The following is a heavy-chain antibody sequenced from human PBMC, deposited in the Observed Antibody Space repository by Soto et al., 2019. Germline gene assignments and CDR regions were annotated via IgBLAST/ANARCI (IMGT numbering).Heavy chain of an antibody. D-gene: IGHD2-15*01. Sequence: QLQLQESGPGLVKPSETLSLTCTVSGGSISSSSYYWGWLRQPPGKGLEWIGSIYYSGSTYYNPSLKSRVTISVDKSKNQFSLKLSSVTAADTAVYYCARHTPAISISDHWGQGTLVTVSS. J-gene: IGHJ4*02. CDR2: IYYSGST. CDR1: GGSISSSSYY. CDR3: ARHTPAISISDH. V-gene: IGHV4-39*01.